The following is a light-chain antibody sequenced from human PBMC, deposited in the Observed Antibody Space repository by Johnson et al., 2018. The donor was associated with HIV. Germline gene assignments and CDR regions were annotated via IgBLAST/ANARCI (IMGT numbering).Light chain of an antibody. J-gene: IGLJ1*01. CDR1: NSNIDNDY. V-gene: IGLV1-51*01. CDR3: GSWATSLSASL. Sequence: QSVLTQPPSVYAAPGQKVTISCSGANSNIDNDYVSWYQQIPGTAPKLLIYDNNKRPSGIPDRFSGSKSGSSATLAITGLQTGDEGDYYCGSWATSLSASLFGTGTKVSVL. CDR2: DNN.